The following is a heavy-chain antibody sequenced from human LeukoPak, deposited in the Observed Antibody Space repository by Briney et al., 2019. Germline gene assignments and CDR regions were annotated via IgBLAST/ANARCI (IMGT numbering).Heavy chain of an antibody. CDR1: GGTFSSYA. J-gene: IGHJ4*02. Sequence: GASVKVSCKASGGTFSSYAISWVRQAPGQGLEWMGRIIPILGIANYAQKFQGRVTITADKSTSTAYMELSSLRSEDTAVYYCARVEALDTAIVTRGYFDYWGQGTLVTVSS. CDR2: IIPILGIA. V-gene: IGHV1-69*04. CDR3: ARVEALDTAIVTRGYFDY. D-gene: IGHD5-18*01.